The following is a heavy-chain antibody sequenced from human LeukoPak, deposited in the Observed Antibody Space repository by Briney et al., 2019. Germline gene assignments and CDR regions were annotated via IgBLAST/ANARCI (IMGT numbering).Heavy chain of an antibody. CDR2: ISAYNGNT. V-gene: IGHV1-18*01. J-gene: IGHJ5*02. Sequence: ASVKVSCKASGYTFTSYGISWVRQAPGQGLEWMGWISAYNGNTNYAQKLQGRVTMTTDTSMSTAYMELRSLRSDDTAVYYCARKPGIAVAGTVGHWFDPWGQGTLVTVSS. D-gene: IGHD6-19*01. CDR3: ARKPGIAVAGTVGHWFDP. CDR1: GYTFTSYG.